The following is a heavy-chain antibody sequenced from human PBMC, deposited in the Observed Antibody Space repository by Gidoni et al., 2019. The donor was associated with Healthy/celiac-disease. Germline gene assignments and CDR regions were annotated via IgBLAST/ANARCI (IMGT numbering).Heavy chain of an antibody. CDR2: IRSKAYGGTT. J-gene: IGHJ5*02. V-gene: IGHV3-49*04. CDR3: TSDDYGDYVRGDENWFDP. Sequence: EVQLLAYGGDLVQSGRAQSLSCTAPGSTLGDYAMSWVRQAPGKGLEWVGFIRSKAYGGTTEYAASVKGRFTISRDYSKSIAYLQMNSLKTEDTAVYYCTSDDYGDYVRGDENWFDPWGQGTLVTVSS. CDR1: GSTLGDYA. D-gene: IGHD4-17*01.